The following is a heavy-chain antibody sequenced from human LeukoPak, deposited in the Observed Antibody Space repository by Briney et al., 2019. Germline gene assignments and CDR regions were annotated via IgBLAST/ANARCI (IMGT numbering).Heavy chain of an antibody. V-gene: IGHV3-11*01. Sequence: PGGSLRLSCTASGFTFSDYYMSWISQTPGKGLEWVSYISSSSDTIYYADSVKGRFTISRDNAKNSLYLQMNSLRAEDTAVYYCASVLWFGGIFFDYWGQGTLVTVSS. CDR2: ISSSSDTI. CDR1: GFTFSDYY. D-gene: IGHD3-10*01. J-gene: IGHJ4*02. CDR3: ASVLWFGGIFFDY.